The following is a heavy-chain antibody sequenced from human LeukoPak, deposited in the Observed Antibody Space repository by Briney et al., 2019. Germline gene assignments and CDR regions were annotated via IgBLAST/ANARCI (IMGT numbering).Heavy chain of an antibody. D-gene: IGHD5-18*01. CDR2: IIPILGIA. CDR3: ALDTAMVGYYYGMDV. Sequence: ASVKVSCKASGGTFSSYAISWVRQAPGQGLEWMRRIIPILGIANYAQKFQGRVTITADKSTSTAYMELSSLRSEDTAVYYCALDTAMVGYYYGMDVWGQGTTVTVSS. V-gene: IGHV1-69*04. CDR1: GGTFSSYA. J-gene: IGHJ6*02.